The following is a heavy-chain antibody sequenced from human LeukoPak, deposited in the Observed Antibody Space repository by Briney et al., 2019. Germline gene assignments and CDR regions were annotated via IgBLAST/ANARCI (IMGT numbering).Heavy chain of an antibody. J-gene: IGHJ6*04. D-gene: IGHD2-15*01. V-gene: IGHV4-38-2*02. CDR3: ARDRSKNDGYCSGGSCFTDYYYYGMDV. Sequence: PSETLSLTCAVSGYSISSGYYWGWIRQPPGKGLEWIGSIYHSGSTYYNPSLKSRVTISVDTSKNQFSLKLSSVTVTDTAVYYCARDRSKNDGYCSGGSCFTDYYYYGMDVWGKGTTVTVSS. CDR1: GYSISSGYY. CDR2: IYHSGST.